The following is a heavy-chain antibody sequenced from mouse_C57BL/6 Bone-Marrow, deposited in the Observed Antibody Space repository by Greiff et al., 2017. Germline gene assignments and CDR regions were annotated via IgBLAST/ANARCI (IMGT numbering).Heavy chain of an antibody. CDR2: ISDGGSYT. Sequence: EVQGVESGGGLVKPGGSLKLSCAASGFTFSSYAMSWVRQTSEKRLEWVATISDGGSYTYYPDNVKGRFTISRDNAKNNLYLQMSHLKSEDTAMYYCARAYGYYGYFDVWGTGTTVTVSS. J-gene: IGHJ1*03. CDR3: ARAYGYYGYFDV. CDR1: GFTFSSYA. V-gene: IGHV5-4*01. D-gene: IGHD2-2*01.